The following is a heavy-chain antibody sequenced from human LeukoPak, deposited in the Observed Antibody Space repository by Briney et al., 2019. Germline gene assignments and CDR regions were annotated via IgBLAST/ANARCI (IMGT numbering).Heavy chain of an antibody. D-gene: IGHD2-8*01. CDR2: INNSGST. J-gene: IGHJ4*02. Sequence: PSETLSLMCAVYGGSFSGYYGSWIRHPRGKGREWIGEINNSGSTNFNPSFKGRVPISVETSKNHFSLKLRFVEAGDPAVFYWARPRGYCTSGVCFGPRMFDYWGQGTLVTVSS. CDR3: ARPRGYCTSGVCFGPRMFDY. V-gene: IGHV4-34*01. CDR1: GGSFSGYY.